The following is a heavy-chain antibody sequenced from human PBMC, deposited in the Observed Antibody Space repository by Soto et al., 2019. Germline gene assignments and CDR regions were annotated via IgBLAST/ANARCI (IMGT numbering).Heavy chain of an antibody. D-gene: IGHD3-10*01. CDR1: GYTFTSYG. V-gene: IGHV1-18*04. CDR2: ISAYNGNT. J-gene: IGHJ6*02. CDR3: ATARGFYGSDGYGMDV. Sequence: ASVKVSCKASGYTFTSYGISWVRQAPGQGLEWMGWISAYNGNTNYAQKLQGRVTMTTDTSTDTAYMELSSLRSEDTAVYYCATARGFYGSDGYGMDVWGQGTTVTVSS.